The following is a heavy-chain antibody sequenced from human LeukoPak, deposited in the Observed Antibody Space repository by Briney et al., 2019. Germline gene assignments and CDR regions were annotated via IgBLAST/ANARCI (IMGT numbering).Heavy chain of an antibody. CDR3: ASTRGVPAASNWFDP. Sequence: GSLRLSCAASGFTFSSYAMSWVRQAPGKGLEWVSAISGSGGSTYYADSVKGRFTISRDNSKNTLYLQMNSLRAEDTAVYYCASTRGVPAASNWFDPWGQGTLVTVSS. V-gene: IGHV3-23*01. CDR2: ISGSGGST. D-gene: IGHD2-2*01. J-gene: IGHJ5*02. CDR1: GFTFSSYA.